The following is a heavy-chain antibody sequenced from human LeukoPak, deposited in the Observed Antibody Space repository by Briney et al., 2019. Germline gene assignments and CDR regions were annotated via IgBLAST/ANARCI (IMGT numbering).Heavy chain of an antibody. CDR1: GFTFSSYW. J-gene: IGHJ4*02. D-gene: IGHD3-22*01. Sequence: GGSLRLSCAASGFTFSSYWMSWVRQAPGKGLEWVANIKQDGSEKYYVDSVKGRFTISRDNAKNSLYLQMNSLRAEDPAVYYCARDKDYYDSSGPAIDYWGQGTLVTVSS. V-gene: IGHV3-7*01. CDR2: IKQDGSEK. CDR3: ARDKDYYDSSGPAIDY.